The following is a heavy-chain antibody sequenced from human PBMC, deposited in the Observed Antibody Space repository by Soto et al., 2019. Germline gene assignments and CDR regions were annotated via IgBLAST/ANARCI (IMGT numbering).Heavy chain of an antibody. CDR3: AKKTDSSSPWGALDI. D-gene: IGHD6-6*01. CDR2: ISGSGGGT. V-gene: IGHV3-23*01. Sequence: EVQLLESGGGLVQPGGSLRLSCEASGFTFSSYAMTWVPQPPAQGLEWVSGISGSGGGTYYADSVKGRFTISRDSSKNTLYLQMDSLRAEDTAVYYCAKKTDSSSPWGALDIWGQGTMVSVSS. CDR1: GFTFSSYA. J-gene: IGHJ3*02.